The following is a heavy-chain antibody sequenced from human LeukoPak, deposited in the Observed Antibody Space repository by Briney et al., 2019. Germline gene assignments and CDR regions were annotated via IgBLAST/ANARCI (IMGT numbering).Heavy chain of an antibody. Sequence: SETLSLTCTVSGGSITSGSYCWSWIRQHPGEGLEWIGFIYHSGSTYYNPSLKSRVTMSVDTSKNQFSLKLSSVAAADTAVYYCARDSGYSYGPLDYWGQGTLVTVSS. V-gene: IGHV4-31*03. CDR3: ARDSGYSYGPLDY. J-gene: IGHJ4*02. CDR1: GGSITSGSYC. CDR2: IYHSGST. D-gene: IGHD5-18*01.